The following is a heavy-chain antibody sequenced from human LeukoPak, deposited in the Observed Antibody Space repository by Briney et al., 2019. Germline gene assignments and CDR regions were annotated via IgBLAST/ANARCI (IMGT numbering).Heavy chain of an antibody. Sequence: GRSLRLSCAASGFTFDDYAMHWVRQAPGKGLEWVSGISWNSGSIGYADSVKGRFTISRDNAKNSLYLQMNSLRAEDTAVYYCARVNSYDFWSGYYPPVYYYGMDVWGQGTTVTVSS. D-gene: IGHD3-3*01. J-gene: IGHJ6*02. CDR1: GFTFDDYA. CDR3: ARVNSYDFWSGYYPPVYYYGMDV. V-gene: IGHV3-9*01. CDR2: ISWNSGSI.